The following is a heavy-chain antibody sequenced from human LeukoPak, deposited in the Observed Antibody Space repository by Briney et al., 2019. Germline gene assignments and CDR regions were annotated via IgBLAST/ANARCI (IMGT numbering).Heavy chain of an antibody. D-gene: IGHD3-22*01. V-gene: IGHV4-59*12. CDR2: IYYSGST. Sequence: SETLSLTCTVSGGSISSYYWSWIRQPPGKGLEWIGYIYYSGSTNYNPSLKSRVTISVDTSMNQFSLKLSSVTAADTAVYYCARVTMIVVVIDYWGQGTLVTVSS. CDR1: GGSISSYY. CDR3: ARVTMIVVVIDY. J-gene: IGHJ4*02.